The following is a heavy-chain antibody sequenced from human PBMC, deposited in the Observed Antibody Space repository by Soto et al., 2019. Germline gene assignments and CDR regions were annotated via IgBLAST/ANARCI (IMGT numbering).Heavy chain of an antibody. J-gene: IGHJ3*01. Sequence: LSLTGAGCGGSLSGYYWSWFRQHTGKGLEWIGEINHSGSTNYNPSLKSRVTISVDTSKNQFSLKLSSVTAADTAVYYCARGDCSGGSCYFTALWGQGTMVTVSS. D-gene: IGHD2-15*01. V-gene: IGHV4-34*01. CDR1: GGSLSGYY. CDR2: INHSGST. CDR3: ARGDCSGGSCYFTAL.